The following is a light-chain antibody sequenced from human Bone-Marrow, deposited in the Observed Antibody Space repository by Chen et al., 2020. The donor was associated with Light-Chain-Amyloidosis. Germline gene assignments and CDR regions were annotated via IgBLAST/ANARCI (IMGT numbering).Light chain of an antibody. CDR2: GAS. V-gene: IGKV3-20*01. CDR3: QQCGSSPLDT. CDR1: QSVSSSY. Sequence: EIVLTQSPGTLSLSPGERATLSCRASQSVSSSYLAWYQQKPGQAPRLLIYGASSRATGIPDRFSGSGSGTDFTLTISRLEPEDFAVYYCQQCGSSPLDTFGQGTKLEIK. J-gene: IGKJ2*01.